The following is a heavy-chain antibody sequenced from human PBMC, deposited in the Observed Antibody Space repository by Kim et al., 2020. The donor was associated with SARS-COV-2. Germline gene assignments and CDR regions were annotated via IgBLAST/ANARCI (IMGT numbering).Heavy chain of an antibody. D-gene: IGHD3-10*01. CDR3: ARGSSGRYHLYFDY. CDR1: GFTFSSNW. J-gene: IGHJ4*02. Sequence: GGSLRLSCAASGFTFSSNWMSWVRQAPGKGLEWVASIKQDGSEKYYVDSVKGRFTISRDNAKNSLLLQMNSLRAEDTAVYFCARGSSGRYHLYFDYWGQGTLVTVSS. CDR2: IKQDGSEK. V-gene: IGHV3-7*03.